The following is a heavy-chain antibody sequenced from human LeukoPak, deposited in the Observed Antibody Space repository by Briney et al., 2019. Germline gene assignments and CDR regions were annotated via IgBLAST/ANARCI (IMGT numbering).Heavy chain of an antibody. Sequence: GASVKVSCKASGYTFTGYYMHWVRQAPGQGLEWMGWINPNSGGTNYAQKFQGRVTMTRDTSISTAYMELSRLRSNDTAVYYCARIIAAAGIFDYWGQGTLVTVSS. J-gene: IGHJ4*02. CDR1: GYTFTGYY. D-gene: IGHD6-13*01. CDR2: INPNSGGT. CDR3: ARIIAAAGIFDY. V-gene: IGHV1-2*02.